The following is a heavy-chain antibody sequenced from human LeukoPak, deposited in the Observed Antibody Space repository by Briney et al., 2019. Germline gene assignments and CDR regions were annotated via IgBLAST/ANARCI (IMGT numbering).Heavy chain of an antibody. D-gene: IGHD3-10*01. J-gene: IGHJ4*02. CDR2: IIPILGIA. CDR1: GGTFSSYA. Sequence: GASVTVSCKASGGTFSSYAISWVRQAPGQGLEWMGRIIPILGIANYAQKFQGRVTITADKSTSTAYMELSSLRSEDTAVYYCARESMVRGVIETYFDYRGQGTLVTVSS. V-gene: IGHV1-69*04. CDR3: ARESMVRGVIETYFDY.